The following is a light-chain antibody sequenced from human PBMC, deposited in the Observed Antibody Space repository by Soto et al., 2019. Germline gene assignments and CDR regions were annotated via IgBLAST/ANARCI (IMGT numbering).Light chain of an antibody. CDR1: QGISHD. J-gene: IGKJ5*01. V-gene: IGKV1-27*01. Sequence: DIQMTQSPSSLSASVGGRVTITCRASQGISHDLAWYQQKPGKVPKLLIYAASTLQSGVPSRFSGSGSGTDFTLTISGLHPEDFATYYCQKYNTAPLTFGQGTRLEIK. CDR2: AAS. CDR3: QKYNTAPLT.